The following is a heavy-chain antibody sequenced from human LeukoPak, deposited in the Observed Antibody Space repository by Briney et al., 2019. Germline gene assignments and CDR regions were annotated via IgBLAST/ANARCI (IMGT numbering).Heavy chain of an antibody. Sequence: ASVTVSCKASGYTFTSYYIHWVRQAPGQGLEWMGWINPNSGGTNYTQKFQGRVTMTRDTSISTAYLELNRLTSDDTAVYYCARVLARYGNLDYWGQGILVTVSS. D-gene: IGHD1-14*01. CDR2: INPNSGGT. J-gene: IGHJ4*02. CDR1: GYTFTSYY. V-gene: IGHV1-2*02. CDR3: ARVLARYGNLDY.